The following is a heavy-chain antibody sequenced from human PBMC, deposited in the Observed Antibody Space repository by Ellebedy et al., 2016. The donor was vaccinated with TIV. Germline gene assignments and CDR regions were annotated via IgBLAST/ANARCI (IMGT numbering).Heavy chain of an antibody. J-gene: IGHJ4*02. Sequence: PGGSLRLSCAASGFTFSPYAMSWVLQAPGKGLAWVSTISSTGSRTYYADSVEGRFIISRDNSKKTLYLQMNSLRAEDTAIYYCAKGRGGGSDSSAPRYYFDYWGLGTLVTVSS. CDR2: ISSTGSRT. D-gene: IGHD3-22*01. CDR1: GFTFSPYA. V-gene: IGHV3-23*01. CDR3: AKGRGGGSDSSAPRYYFDY.